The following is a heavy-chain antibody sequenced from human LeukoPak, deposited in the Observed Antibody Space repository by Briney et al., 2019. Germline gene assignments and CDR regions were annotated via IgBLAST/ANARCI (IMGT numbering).Heavy chain of an antibody. Sequence: SETLSLTYTVSGGSMSNYYGSWIRQHPEHRLEWIGHIYYIEITNSNPSLKSRVTISLDTSKTQFSLKLSSVTAADTAVYYCARLHPDRDGYMRRSFDSWGQGTLVTVSS. CDR2: IYYIEIT. V-gene: IGHV4-59*08. J-gene: IGHJ4*02. D-gene: IGHD5-24*01. CDR1: GGSMSNYY. CDR3: ARLHPDRDGYMRRSFDS.